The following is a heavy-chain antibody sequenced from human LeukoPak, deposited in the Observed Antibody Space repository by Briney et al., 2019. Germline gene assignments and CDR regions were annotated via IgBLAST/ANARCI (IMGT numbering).Heavy chain of an antibody. CDR1: GGSVSSYY. J-gene: IGHJ4*01. CDR3: ARGRQPGSY. CDR2: IYYSGST. D-gene: IGHD1-26*01. Sequence: PSETLSLTCTVSGGSVSSYYWSWIRQPPGKGLEWIGSIYYSGSTNYNPSLKSRVTISVDTSKNQFSLKLTSVTAADTALYYCARGRQPGSYWGQGTLVTVSS. V-gene: IGHV4-59*02.